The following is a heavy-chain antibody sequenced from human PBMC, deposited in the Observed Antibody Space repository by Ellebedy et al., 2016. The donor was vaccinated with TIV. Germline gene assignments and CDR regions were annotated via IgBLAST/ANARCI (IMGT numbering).Heavy chain of an antibody. J-gene: IGHJ5*02. Sequence: GESLKISCKASGYSFTSYWIGWVRQMPGKGLEWMGSIYPGDSDTRYSPSLQGQVTISADKSITTAYLQWSSLKASDTAMYYCARRFSSLRFGVFDPWGQGTLVTVSS. CDR2: IYPGDSDT. D-gene: IGHD5/OR15-5a*01. CDR3: ARRFSSLRFGVFDP. CDR1: GYSFTSYW. V-gene: IGHV5-51*01.